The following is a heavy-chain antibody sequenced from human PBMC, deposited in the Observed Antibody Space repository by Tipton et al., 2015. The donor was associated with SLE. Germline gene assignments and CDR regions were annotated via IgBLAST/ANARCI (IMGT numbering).Heavy chain of an antibody. J-gene: IGHJ4*02. Sequence: LRLPCAVSGYSISSGYYWGWIRQPPGKGLEWIGSIYHSGSTYYNPSLKSRVTISVDTSKNQFSLKLSSMTAADTAVYYCARTSSGWYYFDYWGQGTLVTVSS. D-gene: IGHD6-19*01. V-gene: IGHV4-38-2*01. CDR2: IYHSGST. CDR3: ARTSSGWYYFDY. CDR1: GYSISSGYY.